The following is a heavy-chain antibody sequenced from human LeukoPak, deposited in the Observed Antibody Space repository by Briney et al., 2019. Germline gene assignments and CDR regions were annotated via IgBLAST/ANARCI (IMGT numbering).Heavy chain of an antibody. CDR3: ARVDRITMIVEGAFDI. D-gene: IGHD3-22*01. V-gene: IGHV4-34*01. CDR1: GGSFSGYY. CDR2: INHSGST. J-gene: IGHJ3*02. Sequence: PSETLSLTCAVYGGSFSGYYWSWIRQPPGKGLEWIGEINHSGSTNYNPSLKSRVTISVDTSKNQFSLKLSSVTAADTAVYYCARVDRITMIVEGAFDIWGQGTMVTVSS.